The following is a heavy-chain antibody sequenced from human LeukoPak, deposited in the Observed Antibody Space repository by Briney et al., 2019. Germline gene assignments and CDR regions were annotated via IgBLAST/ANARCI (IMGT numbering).Heavy chain of an antibody. V-gene: IGHV3-30-3*01. CDR2: ITHDGSNK. D-gene: IGHD1-26*01. J-gene: IGHJ4*02. Sequence: GGSLRPSCAASGFTFSSHTMYWVRQAPGKGLEWVAVITHDGSNKDHADSVKGRFTVSRDNSKNTLYLQMNSLRTEDMAVYYCARDLSGSYVFDYWGQGTLVTVSS. CDR3: ARDLSGSYVFDY. CDR1: GFTFSSHT.